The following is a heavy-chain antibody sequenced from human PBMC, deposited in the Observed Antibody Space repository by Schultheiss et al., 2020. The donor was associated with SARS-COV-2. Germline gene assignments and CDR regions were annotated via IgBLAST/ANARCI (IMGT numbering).Heavy chain of an antibody. Sequence: SQTLSLTCTVSGGSISSGGYYWSWIRQHPGKGLEWIGSIYYSGSTYYNPSLKSRVTMSLDMSRNQFSLKLSSVTAADTAVYYCARTLVVPAAILYAFDIWGQGTMVTVSS. CDR3: ARTLVVPAAILYAFDI. D-gene: IGHD2-2*02. J-gene: IGHJ3*02. CDR2: IYYSGST. V-gene: IGHV4-39*07. CDR1: GGSISSGGYY.